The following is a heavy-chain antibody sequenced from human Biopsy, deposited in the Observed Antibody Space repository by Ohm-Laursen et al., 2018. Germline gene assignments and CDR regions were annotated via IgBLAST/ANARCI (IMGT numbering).Heavy chain of an antibody. V-gene: IGHV4-31*03. Sequence: TLSLTCTVSGYSICSVYYWTWIRRVPGEGLEWIAYIHHSGPTYTYYNPSLKSRVAISVEVSKNQFSLKVSSLTTADTAVYFCTRKPNSLYYFDHWGQGTLVTVSS. CDR2: IHHSGPT. D-gene: IGHD1-14*01. CDR1: GYSICSVYY. CDR3: TRKPNSLYYFDH. J-gene: IGHJ4*02.